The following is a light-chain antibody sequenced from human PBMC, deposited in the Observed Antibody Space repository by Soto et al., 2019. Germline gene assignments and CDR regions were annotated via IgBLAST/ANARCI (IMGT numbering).Light chain of an antibody. CDR3: QQYGSSART. CDR1: QSVSSSY. J-gene: IGKJ4*01. V-gene: IGKV3-20*01. Sequence: EIVLTQSPGTLSLSPGERATLSCRASQSVSSSYLVWYQQRPGQPPRLLIYGTSNRAAGIPDRFTGTGSGTDFTLTIYRLEPEDSAVYYSQQYGSSARTFGAGT. CDR2: GTS.